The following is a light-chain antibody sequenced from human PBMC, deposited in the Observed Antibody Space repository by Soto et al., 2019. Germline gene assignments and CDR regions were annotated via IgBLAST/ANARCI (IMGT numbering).Light chain of an antibody. J-gene: IGKJ4*01. CDR1: QSISSY. CDR2: DAS. CDR3: HQYPSYPPT. V-gene: IGKV1-5*01. Sequence: DVQMTRSASVLSAAVPVRFTSTCRASQSISSYLNWYQQKQGKAPKLXIYDASSLESGVPSRFSGSGYGPEFTLTISSLQTADFATHYCHQYPSYPPTFRGGTKVDIK.